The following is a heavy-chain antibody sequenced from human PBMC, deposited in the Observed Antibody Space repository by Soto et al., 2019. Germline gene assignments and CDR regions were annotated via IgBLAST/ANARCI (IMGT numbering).Heavy chain of an antibody. V-gene: IGHV1-18*01. CDR1: XXXFTSYX. Sequence: QVQLVQSGAEVKKPGASVKVSCXXXXXXFTSYXXSWXXXAPGQGLEWMGWISAYNGNTNYAQKLQGRVTMTTDTSTSTAYMELRSLRSDXXAXXXXXXXXPPSLNWGQGTLVTVSS. CDR3: XXXXPPSLN. J-gene: IGHJ4*02. D-gene: IGHD2-2*01. CDR2: ISAYNGNT.